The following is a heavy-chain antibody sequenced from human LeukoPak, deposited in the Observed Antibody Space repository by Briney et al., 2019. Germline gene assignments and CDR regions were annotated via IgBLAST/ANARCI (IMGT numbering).Heavy chain of an antibody. J-gene: IGHJ3*02. V-gene: IGHV1-18*01. CDR3: ARDQSVRLLQTSSTYFKHVFAI. Sequence: GASVKVSCKTSGYTCTNYGISWVRQAPGLGLEWMGWISAYNGNTNYAQKVQGRVTMTTDTSTSTAYMELRSLRFDDTAAYYCARDQSVRLLQTSSTYFKHVFAIWGQGSMVTVSS. CDR2: ISAYNGNT. CDR1: GYTCTNYG. D-gene: IGHD6-13*01.